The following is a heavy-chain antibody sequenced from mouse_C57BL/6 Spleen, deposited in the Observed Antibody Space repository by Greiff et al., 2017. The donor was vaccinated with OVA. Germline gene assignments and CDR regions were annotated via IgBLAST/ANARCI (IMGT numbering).Heavy chain of an antibody. CDR3: ARKPLYGNFYAMDY. J-gene: IGHJ4*01. Sequence: QVQLKQPGAELVMPGASVKLSCKASGYTFTSYWMHWVKQRPGQGLEWIGEIDPSDSYTNYNQKFKGKTTLTVDKSSSTAYMQLSSLTSEDSAVYYCARKPLYGNFYAMDYWGQGTSVTVSS. CDR1: GYTFTSYW. D-gene: IGHD2-1*01. CDR2: IDPSDSYT. V-gene: IGHV1-69*01.